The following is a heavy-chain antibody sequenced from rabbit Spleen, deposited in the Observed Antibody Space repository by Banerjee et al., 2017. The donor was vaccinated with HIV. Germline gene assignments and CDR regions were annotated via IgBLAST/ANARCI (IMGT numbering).Heavy chain of an antibody. CDR1: GVSFRSSSY. CDR2: IDTGSSGFT. J-gene: IGHJ6*01. D-gene: IGHD1-1*01. V-gene: IGHV1S40*01. Sequence: SLEESGGDLVKPGASLKLTCKASGVSFRSSSYMCWVRQAPGKGLEWIACIDTGSSGFTYFATWAKGRFTCSKTSSTTVTLQMTRLTAADTATYFCARDTSSSFSSYGMDLWGPGTLVTVS. CDR3: ARDTSSSFSSYGMDL.